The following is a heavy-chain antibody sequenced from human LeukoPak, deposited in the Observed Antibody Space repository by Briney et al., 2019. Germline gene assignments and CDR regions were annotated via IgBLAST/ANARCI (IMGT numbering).Heavy chain of an antibody. J-gene: IGHJ4*02. CDR1: GFTFGDYA. V-gene: IGHV3-49*04. CDR2: IRSKAYGGTT. CDR3: TRGKEWLVTPFDY. Sequence: GGSLRLSCTASGFTFGDYAMSWVRQAPGKGLEWVGFIRSKAYGGTTEYAASVKGRFTISRDDSKSIAYLQMNSLKTEDTAVYYCTRGKEWLVTPFDYWGQGTLVTVSS. D-gene: IGHD6-19*01.